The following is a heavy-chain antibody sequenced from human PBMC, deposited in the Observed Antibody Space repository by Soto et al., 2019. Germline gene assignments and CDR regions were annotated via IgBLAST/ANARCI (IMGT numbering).Heavy chain of an antibody. J-gene: IGHJ4*02. D-gene: IGHD1-1*01. CDR1: GGSFSGYF. CDR3: VSGPYNYNSRYFDY. V-gene: IGHV4-34*01. CDR2: INHSGIT. Sequence: QVQLQQWGAGLLKPSETLSLTCTVSGGSFSGYFWTWIRQPPGKGLEWLAEINHSGITNYNPSVESRVSMSVDTSKNQFSLRLYSVTAADTAVYYCVSGPYNYNSRYFDYWGQGTLVTVSS.